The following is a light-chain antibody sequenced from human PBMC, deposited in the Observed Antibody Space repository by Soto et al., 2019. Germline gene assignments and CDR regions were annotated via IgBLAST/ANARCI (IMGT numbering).Light chain of an antibody. CDR3: QQYNTWPRR. CDR1: QSISGSY. J-gene: IGKJ1*01. Sequence: EIVLTQSPGTLSLSPGERATLSCTASQSISGSYLAWYQQKPGQAPRVVIYGVSRRATGIPDRFSGSGSGTDFTLTISRLEPEDFATYYCQQYNTWPRRFGQGTKVDIK. CDR2: GVS. V-gene: IGKV3-20*01.